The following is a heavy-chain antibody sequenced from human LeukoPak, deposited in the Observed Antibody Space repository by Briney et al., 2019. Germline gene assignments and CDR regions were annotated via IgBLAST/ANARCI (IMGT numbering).Heavy chain of an antibody. V-gene: IGHV4-39*01. CDR2: IYYSGST. Sequence: SETLSLTCTVSGGSISSSSYYWGWIRQPPGKGLEWIGSIYYSGSTYYNPSLKSRVTISVDTSNNQFSLKLSSLTPADTAVYYCGVVQLAHFDYWGQGTLVTVSS. D-gene: IGHD6-13*01. J-gene: IGHJ4*02. CDR3: GVVQLAHFDY. CDR1: GGSISSSSYY.